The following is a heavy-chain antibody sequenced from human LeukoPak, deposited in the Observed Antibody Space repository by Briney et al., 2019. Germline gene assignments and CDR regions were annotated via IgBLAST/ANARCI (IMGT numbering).Heavy chain of an antibody. V-gene: IGHV4-4*09. CDR2: IYTSGST. CDR3: ARHHYVKQLSLFGVAAVDWFDP. D-gene: IGHD3-10*02. J-gene: IGHJ5*02. CDR1: GGSISSYY. Sequence: SETLSLTCTVSGGSISSYYWSWIRQPPGKGLEWIGYIYTSGSTNYNPSLKSRVTISVDTSKNQFSLKLSSVTAADTAVYYCARHHYVKQLSLFGVAAVDWFDPWGQGTLVTVSS.